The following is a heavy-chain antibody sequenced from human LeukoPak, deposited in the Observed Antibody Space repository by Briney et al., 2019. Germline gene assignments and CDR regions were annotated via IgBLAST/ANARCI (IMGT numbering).Heavy chain of an antibody. D-gene: IGHD5-18*01. CDR2: MNPNSGNT. V-gene: IGHV1-8*01. Sequence: ASVKVSCKASGYTFTSYDINWVRQATGQGLEWMGWMNPNSGNTGYAQKFQGRVTMTRNTSISTAYMELSSLRSEDTAVYYCASLPHGDTAIGWFDPWGRGTLVTVSS. CDR3: ASLPHGDTAIGWFDP. CDR1: GYTFTSYD. J-gene: IGHJ5*02.